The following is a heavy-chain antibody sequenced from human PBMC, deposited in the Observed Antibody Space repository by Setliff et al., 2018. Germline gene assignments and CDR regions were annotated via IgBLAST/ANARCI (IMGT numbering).Heavy chain of an antibody. Sequence: PSETLSLTCTVSGGSLRGNAIFWGWIRQPPGKGLEWIGSTYYNGDAYYNPSLKSRVTMSVDTARNQFSLKLSSVTAADTAVYYCARLTQLWWLKDYYYYYMDVWGKGTTVTVSS. CDR1: GGSLRGNAIF. J-gene: IGHJ6*03. D-gene: IGHD5-18*01. V-gene: IGHV4-39*01. CDR2: TYYNGDA. CDR3: ARLTQLWWLKDYYYYYMDV.